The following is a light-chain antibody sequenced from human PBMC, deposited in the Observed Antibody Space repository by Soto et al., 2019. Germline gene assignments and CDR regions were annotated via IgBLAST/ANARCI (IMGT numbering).Light chain of an antibody. J-gene: IGKJ5*01. V-gene: IGKV1-5*01. CDR2: DAS. Sequence: DIQMTQSTSTLSASVGDRVTITCRASQSISRWLAWYQQKPGNATKSLIYDASTLRSGVPSRFSGGGSGTEFTLTISSLQPDDFATYYCQQYNTYSTFGQGARLEIK. CDR3: QQYNTYST. CDR1: QSISRW.